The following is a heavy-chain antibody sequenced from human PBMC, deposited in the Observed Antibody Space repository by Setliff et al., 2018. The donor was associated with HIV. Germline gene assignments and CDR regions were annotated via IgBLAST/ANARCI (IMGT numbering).Heavy chain of an antibody. CDR1: GDSISSGGYY. V-gene: IGHV4-31*02. CDR3: ARLTYVSRFLGWSPEYSFYRYYLDV. Sequence: PSETLSLTCRVSGDSISSGGYYWSWIRQSPVKGLEWIGYIYYNGNAYYNPSLEGRLTMSIDPSQNHFSLNLTSVTAADTAVYYCARLTYVSRFLGWSPEYSFYRYYLDVWGKGTTVTVSS. CDR2: IYYNGNA. D-gene: IGHD3-3*01. J-gene: IGHJ6*04.